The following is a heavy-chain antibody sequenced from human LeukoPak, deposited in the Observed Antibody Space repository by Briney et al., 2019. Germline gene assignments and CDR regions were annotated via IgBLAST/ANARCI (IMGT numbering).Heavy chain of an antibody. CDR1: GGSISSYY. D-gene: IGHD4-23*01. CDR2: IFYSGST. CDR3: ARDYGGKFDY. V-gene: IGHV4-59*01. J-gene: IGHJ4*02. Sequence: PSETLSLTCTVSGGSISSYYWSWIRQPPGKGLEWIGYIFYSGSTNYNPSLKSRVTMSVDTSKNQFSLTLISVTATDTAVYYCARDYGGKFDYWGQGILVTVSS.